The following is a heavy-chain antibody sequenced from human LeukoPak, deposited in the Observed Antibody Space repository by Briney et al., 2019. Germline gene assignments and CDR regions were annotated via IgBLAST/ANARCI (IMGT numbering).Heavy chain of an antibody. J-gene: IGHJ4*02. CDR1: GFTVSSNY. Sequence: AGGSLRLSCAASGFTVSSNYMSWVRQAPGKGLEWVSVIYSGGSTYYADSVKGRFTISRDNSKNTLYLQMNSLRAEDTAVYYCARDGGYYYGSGSYPYWGQGTLVTVSS. CDR3: ARDGGYYYGSGSYPY. CDR2: IYSGGST. V-gene: IGHV3-66*01. D-gene: IGHD3-10*01.